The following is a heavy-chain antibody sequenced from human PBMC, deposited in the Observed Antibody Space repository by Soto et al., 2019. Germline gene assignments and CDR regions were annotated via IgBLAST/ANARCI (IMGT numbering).Heavy chain of an antibody. CDR1: GGSISSSNSY. D-gene: IGHD2-8*02. Sequence: SETLSLTCTVSGGSISSSNSYWGWIRQPPGKGLEWLGVVYYSGITYSNSSLKTRVTISADTSRNQFSVKLRSVTDAETAVYYCARESGAQHYAMDVWGQGNTVTVSS. CDR2: VYYSGIT. J-gene: IGHJ6*02. CDR3: ARESGAQHYAMDV. V-gene: IGHV4-39*01.